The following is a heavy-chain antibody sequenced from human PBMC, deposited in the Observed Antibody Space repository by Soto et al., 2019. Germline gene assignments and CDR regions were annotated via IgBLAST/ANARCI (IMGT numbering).Heavy chain of an antibody. Sequence: QVQLVQSGAEVREPGASVKVSCNASGYSFTSLDINWVRQTAGQGLEWMGWMQPSTGRTGYAQKCQGRVTMTRDTSINTAYMELTALTSYDTAFYYCARGVSAGVDYWGQGTLVTVSS. J-gene: IGHJ4*02. CDR3: ARGVSAGVDY. CDR2: MQPSTGRT. D-gene: IGHD1-26*01. V-gene: IGHV1-8*01. CDR1: GYSFTSLD.